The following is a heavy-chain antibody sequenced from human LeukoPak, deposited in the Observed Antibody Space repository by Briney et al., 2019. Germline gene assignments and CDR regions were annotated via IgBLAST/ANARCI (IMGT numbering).Heavy chain of an antibody. CDR1: GGSISSSSYS. CDR2: IYYSGST. Sequence: PSETLSLTCTVSGGSISSSSYSWGWIRQPPGKGLEWIGSIYYSGSTYYNPSLKSRVTISVDTSKNQFSLKLSSVTAADTAVYYCARGETYSGSPGTLDYWGQGTLVTVSS. D-gene: IGHD1-26*01. CDR3: ARGETYSGSPGTLDY. J-gene: IGHJ4*02. V-gene: IGHV4-39*07.